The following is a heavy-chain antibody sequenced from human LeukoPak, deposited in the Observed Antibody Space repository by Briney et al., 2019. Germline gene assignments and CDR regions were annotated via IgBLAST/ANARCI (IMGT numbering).Heavy chain of an antibody. J-gene: IGHJ4*02. CDR3: ARAARFYRDGYNYDY. V-gene: IGHV3-30*02. Sequence: GGSLRLSCAASGFTFSSYGMHWVRQAPGKGLEWVAFIRYDGSNKYYADSVKGRFTISRDNSKNTLYLQMNSLRAEDTAVYYCARAARFYRDGYNYDYWGQGTLVTVSS. D-gene: IGHD5-24*01. CDR1: GFTFSSYG. CDR2: IRYDGSNK.